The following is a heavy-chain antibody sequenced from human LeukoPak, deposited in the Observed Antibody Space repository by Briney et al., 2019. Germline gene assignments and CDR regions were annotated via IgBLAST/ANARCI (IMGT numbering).Heavy chain of an antibody. V-gene: IGHV4-4*02. J-gene: IGHJ4*02. Sequence: SETLSLTCAVSGGSISSSNWWSWVRQPPGKGLEWIGEIYHSGSTNYNPSLKSRVTISVDKSKNQFSLKLSSVTAADTAVYYCARESSYDSSFVDYWGQGTLVTVSS. CDR2: IYHSGST. D-gene: IGHD3-22*01. CDR1: GGSISSSNW. CDR3: ARESSYDSSFVDY.